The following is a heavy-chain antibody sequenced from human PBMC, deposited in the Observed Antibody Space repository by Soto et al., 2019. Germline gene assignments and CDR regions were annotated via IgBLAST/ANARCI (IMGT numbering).Heavy chain of an antibody. D-gene: IGHD2-15*01. V-gene: IGHV1-2*04. J-gene: IGHJ1*01. CDR3: ARVGVAATFHFQH. CDR2: INPNSGGT. CDR1: GYTFTGYY. Sequence: ASVKVSCKASGYTFTGYYMHWVRQAPGQGLEWMGWINPNSGGTNYAQKFQGWVTMTRDTSISTAYMELGRLGSDDTAVYYCARVGVAATFHFQHWGQGTLVTVSS.